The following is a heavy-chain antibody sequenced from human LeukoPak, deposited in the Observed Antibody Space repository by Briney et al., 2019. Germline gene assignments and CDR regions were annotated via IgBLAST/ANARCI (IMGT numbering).Heavy chain of an antibody. Sequence: GASVKVSCKVSGYTLTELSMHWVRQAPGKGLEWMGGFDPEGGETIYAQKFQGRVTMTEDTSTDTAYMELSSLRSEDTAVYYCATLETVEDYYYGMDVWGQGTTVTVSS. D-gene: IGHD4-11*01. CDR2: FDPEGGET. CDR3: ATLETVEDYYYGMDV. J-gene: IGHJ6*02. CDR1: GYTLTELS. V-gene: IGHV1-24*01.